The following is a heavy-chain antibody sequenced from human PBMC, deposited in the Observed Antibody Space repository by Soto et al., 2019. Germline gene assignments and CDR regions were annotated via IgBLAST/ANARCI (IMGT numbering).Heavy chain of an antibody. V-gene: IGHV1-2*04. CDR3: ARALGILTGYYPPYFDY. J-gene: IGHJ4*02. CDR1: VYTFTGYY. CDR2: INPNSGGT. Sequence: ASVKVSCKASVYTFTGYYMHWVRQATGQGLEWMGWINPNSGGTNYAQKFQGWVTMTRDTSISTAYMELSRLRSDDTAVYYCARALGILTGYYPPYFDYWGQGTLVTVSS. D-gene: IGHD3-9*01.